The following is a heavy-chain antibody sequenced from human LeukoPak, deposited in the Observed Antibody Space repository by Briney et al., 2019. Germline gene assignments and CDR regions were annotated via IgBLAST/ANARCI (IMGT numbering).Heavy chain of an antibody. V-gene: IGHV4-34*01. CDR1: GGSFSGYY. CDR3: ARGRRVRGVPYYYMDV. D-gene: IGHD3-10*01. J-gene: IGHJ6*03. CDR2: INHSGST. Sequence: SETLSLTCAVYGGSFSGYYWSWLRQPPGKGLEWIGEINHSGSTNYNPSLKSRVTISVDTSKNQSSLKLSSVTAAPTAVYYCARGRRVRGVPYYYMDVWGKRTTVTVSS.